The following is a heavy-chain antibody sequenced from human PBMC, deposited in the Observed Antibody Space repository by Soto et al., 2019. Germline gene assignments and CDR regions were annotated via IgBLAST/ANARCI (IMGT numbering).Heavy chain of an antibody. V-gene: IGHV1-18*01. CDR3: AREYYYDSSGYYYPDAFDI. Sequence: GGSVEVSCKASGYTLTSYGISWVRQGPWQGVEWMGWISAYNGKKKYAQKLPRRVTMTTDTSTSTAYMELRSLRSDDTAVYYCAREYYYDSSGYYYPDAFDIWGQGTMVTVSS. CDR1: GYTLTSYG. CDR2: ISAYNGKK. J-gene: IGHJ3*02. D-gene: IGHD3-22*01.